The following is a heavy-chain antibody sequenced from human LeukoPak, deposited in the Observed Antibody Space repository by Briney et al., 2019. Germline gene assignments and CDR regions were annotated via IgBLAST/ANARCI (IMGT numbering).Heavy chain of an antibody. CDR1: GYTFTSYY. Sequence: GASVKVSCKASGYTFTSYYMHWVRQAPGQGLEWMGIINPSGGSTSYAQKFQGRVTMTRDTSTSTVYMGLSSLRSEDTAVYYCARDNYDYGDFDYWGQGTLVTVSS. CDR3: ARDNYDYGDFDY. CDR2: INPSGGST. V-gene: IGHV1-46*01. D-gene: IGHD4-17*01. J-gene: IGHJ4*02.